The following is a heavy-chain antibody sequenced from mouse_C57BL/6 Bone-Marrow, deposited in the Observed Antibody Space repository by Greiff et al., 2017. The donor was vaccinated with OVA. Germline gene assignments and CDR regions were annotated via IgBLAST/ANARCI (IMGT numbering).Heavy chain of an antibody. V-gene: IGHV1-15*01. J-gene: IGHJ4*01. D-gene: IGHD2-1*01. CDR2: IDPETGGT. CDR1: GYTFTDYE. CDR3: TRNYGRAMDY. Sequence: VHLVESGAELVRPGASVTLSCKASGYTFTDYEMHWVKQTPVHGLEWIGAIDPETGGTAYNQKFKGKAILTADKSSSTAYMELRSLTSEDSAVYYCTRNYGRAMDYWGQGTSVTVSS.